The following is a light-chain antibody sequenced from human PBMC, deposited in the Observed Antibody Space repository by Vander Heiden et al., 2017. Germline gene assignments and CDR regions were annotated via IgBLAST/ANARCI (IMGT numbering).Light chain of an antibody. V-gene: IGKV3-11*01. Sequence: EMVLPKSPATLTLSPGERATLACRARQSVSSYVAWYQQKPGQAPRLLIYDASNRATGIPARFSGSGSGTDFTLTISSLEPEDFAVYYCQQRSNWPPSITFGQGTRLEIK. CDR3: QQRSNWPPSIT. J-gene: IGKJ5*01. CDR2: DAS. CDR1: QSVSSY.